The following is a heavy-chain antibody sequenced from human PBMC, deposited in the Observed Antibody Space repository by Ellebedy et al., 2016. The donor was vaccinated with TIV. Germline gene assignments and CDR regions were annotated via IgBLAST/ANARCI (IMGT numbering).Heavy chain of an antibody. CDR3: AKAEGITMIVAAHYAMEY. CDR1: GFTFSSYA. CDR2: ISGSGGST. Sequence: GGSLRLSXAASGFTFSSYAMSWVRQAPGKGLEWVSAISGSGGSTYYADSVKGRFTISRDNSKNTLYLQMNSLRAEDTAVYYCAKAEGITMIVAAHYAMEYWGQGTLVTVSS. V-gene: IGHV3-23*01. D-gene: IGHD3-22*01. J-gene: IGHJ4*02.